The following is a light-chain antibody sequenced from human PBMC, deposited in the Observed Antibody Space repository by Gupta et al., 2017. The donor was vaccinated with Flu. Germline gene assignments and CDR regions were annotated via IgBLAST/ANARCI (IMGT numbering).Light chain of an antibody. CDR1: RSDIGDYKY. Sequence: SITIACTGTRSDIGDYKYVSWYQQFPGKAPNLIIYEVSYRPSRVSSRFSGSKSGNTASLTISGLQAEDEADYYCSSYTTSNTLVFGSGTKVTVL. V-gene: IGLV2-14*01. J-gene: IGLJ1*01. CDR2: EVS. CDR3: SSYTTSNTLV.